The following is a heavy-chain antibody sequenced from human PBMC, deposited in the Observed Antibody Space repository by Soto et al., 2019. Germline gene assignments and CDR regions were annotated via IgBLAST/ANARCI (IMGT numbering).Heavy chain of an antibody. Sequence: QLQVQQSGPGLVKPSETLSLTCTVSGGSISSSSNHWGWIRQPPGKGLEWIGSISYSGSTYYNPSLKSRVTISVDTSKNQFALKLSSVIAADTAVYYCARRTGDYWGQGTLVTVSS. CDR1: GGSISSSSNH. D-gene: IGHD3-9*01. CDR2: ISYSGST. J-gene: IGHJ4*02. V-gene: IGHV4-39*01. CDR3: ARRTGDY.